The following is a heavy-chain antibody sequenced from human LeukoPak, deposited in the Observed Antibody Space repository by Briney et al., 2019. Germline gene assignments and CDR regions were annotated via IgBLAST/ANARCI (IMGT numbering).Heavy chain of an antibody. D-gene: IGHD3-3*01. CDR1: GFTFTGYW. J-gene: IGHJ4*02. CDR2: ISQNGNEK. V-gene: IGHV3-7*01. CDR3: ARATDDCWSGYSGFDC. Sequence: PGGTLRLSCVASGFTFTGYWMTWVGQAPGKGLEWVASISQNGNEKYHVDSVKGRFIISRDNPKKSLYLEMTNLRADATALYYCARATDDCWSGYSGFDCWGQGALVMVSS.